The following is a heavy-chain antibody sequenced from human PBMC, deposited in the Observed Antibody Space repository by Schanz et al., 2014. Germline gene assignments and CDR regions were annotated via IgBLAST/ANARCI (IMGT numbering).Heavy chain of an antibody. CDR2: ISYSGNT. CDR1: GTSITSSTYY. J-gene: IGHJ5*02. V-gene: IGHV4-39*01. D-gene: IGHD3-22*01. CDR3: ARPSSVVGITGWFDT. Sequence: QLQLRESGPGLVKPSETLSLICSVSGTSITSSTYYWGWIRQPPGKGPEWIGSISYSGNTYYTPSLKSRVPIPLDPPKTQFPRKLTSVTAADTAVYYCARPSSVVGITGWFDTWGQGTLVTVSS.